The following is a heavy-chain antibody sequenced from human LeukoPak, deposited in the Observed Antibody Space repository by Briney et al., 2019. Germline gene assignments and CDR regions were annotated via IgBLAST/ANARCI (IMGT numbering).Heavy chain of an antibody. V-gene: IGHV4-30-4*02. D-gene: IGHD4-17*01. CDR3: ARAFPFDDYGDPDAFDI. J-gene: IGHJ3*02. CDR2: IYYSGST. CDR1: GVSMSSGAFY. Sequence: SDTLSLTCTVSGVSMSSGAFYWSWIRQHPGKGLERIGNIYYSGSTYYNPSLKSRVTISVDRSKNQFSLKLTSVTAADTAVYYCARAFPFDDYGDPDAFDIWGQGTMVTVSS.